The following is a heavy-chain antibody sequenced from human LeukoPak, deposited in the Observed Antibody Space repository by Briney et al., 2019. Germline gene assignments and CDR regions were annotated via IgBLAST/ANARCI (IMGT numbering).Heavy chain of an antibody. V-gene: IGHV3-23*01. CDR2: ISGSGGST. J-gene: IGHJ1*01. Sequence: GGSLRLSCAASGFAFSSYAMSWVRQAPGKGLEWVSAISGSGGSTYYADSVKGRFTISRDNSKNTLYLQMNSLRAEDTAVYYCAKVIGNPTKEYFQHWGQGTLVTVSS. CDR3: AKVIGNPTKEYFQH. D-gene: IGHD4-23*01. CDR1: GFAFSSYA.